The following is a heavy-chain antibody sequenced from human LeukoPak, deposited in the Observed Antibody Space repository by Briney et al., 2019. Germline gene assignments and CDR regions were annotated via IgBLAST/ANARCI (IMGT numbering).Heavy chain of an antibody. Sequence: GASVKVSCKASGYTFTSYAMNWVRQAPGQGLEWMGWINTNTGNPTYAQGFTGRFVFSLDTSVSTAYLQISSLKAEDTAVYYCAREWDSYDAEPYGMDVWGQGTTVTVSS. J-gene: IGHJ6*02. CDR1: GYTFTSYA. V-gene: IGHV7-4-1*02. D-gene: IGHD5-18*01. CDR2: INTNTGNP. CDR3: AREWDSYDAEPYGMDV.